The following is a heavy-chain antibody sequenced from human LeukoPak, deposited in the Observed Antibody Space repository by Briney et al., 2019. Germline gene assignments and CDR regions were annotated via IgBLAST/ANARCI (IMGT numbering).Heavy chain of an antibody. J-gene: IGHJ3*02. CDR2: INAGNGNT. CDR1: GYTFTSYA. V-gene: IGHV1-3*01. D-gene: IGHD1-26*01. CDR3: ARVGATPDDAFDI. Sequence: ASVKVSCKASGYTFTSYAVHWARQALGQRLEWMGWINAGNGNTKYSQKFQGRVTITRDTSASTAYMELSSLRSEDTAVYYCARVGATPDDAFDIWGQGTMVTVSS.